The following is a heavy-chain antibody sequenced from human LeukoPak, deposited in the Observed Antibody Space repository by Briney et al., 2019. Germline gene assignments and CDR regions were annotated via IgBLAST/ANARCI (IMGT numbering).Heavy chain of an antibody. D-gene: IGHD3-22*01. CDR1: GGSVNSGHHY. J-gene: IGHJ6*03. Sequence: PSETLSLSCTVSGGSVNSGHHYWSWTRHHPAKGLEWIGFIHFTGDIYYNPSLKSRLTISVDTSKNQFSLRLSSVTAADTAVYYCARLKFYDSTRYSPGYYMDVWGKGTTVTVFS. CDR2: IHFTGDI. V-gene: IGHV4-31*03. CDR3: ARLKFYDSTRYSPGYYMDV.